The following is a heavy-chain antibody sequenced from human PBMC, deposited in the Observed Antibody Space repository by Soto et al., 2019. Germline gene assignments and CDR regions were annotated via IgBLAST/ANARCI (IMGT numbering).Heavy chain of an antibody. V-gene: IGHV4-4*02. CDR3: ATSSTPYGMDV. J-gene: IGHJ6*02. Sequence: QVQLQESGPGLVKPSGTLSLTCAVSGGSISSRNWWSWVRQPPGKGLEWIAEIYDDGTTNYNPSLKSRVTMSVDKSDNQFSLKLSSVTAADTAVYYCATSSTPYGMDVWGQGTTVTVSS. CDR2: IYDDGTT. CDR1: GGSISSRNW.